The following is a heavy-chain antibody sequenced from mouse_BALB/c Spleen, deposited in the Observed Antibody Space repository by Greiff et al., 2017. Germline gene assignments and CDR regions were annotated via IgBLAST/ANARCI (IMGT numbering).Heavy chain of an antibody. Sequence: EVNLVESGGGLVQPGGSRKLSCAASGFTFSSFGMHWVRQAPEKGLEWVAYISSGSSTIYYADTVKGRFTISRDNPKNTLFLQMTSLRSEDTAMYYCARRYGNYVYYAMDYWGQGTSVTVSS. CDR2: ISSGSSTI. D-gene: IGHD2-10*02. CDR3: ARRYGNYVYYAMDY. CDR1: GFTFSSFG. V-gene: IGHV5-17*02. J-gene: IGHJ4*01.